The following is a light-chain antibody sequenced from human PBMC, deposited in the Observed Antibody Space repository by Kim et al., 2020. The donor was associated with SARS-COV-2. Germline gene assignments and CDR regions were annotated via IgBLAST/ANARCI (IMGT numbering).Light chain of an antibody. Sequence: DIQLTQSPSFLSASVGDRVTITCRASQGISSYLAWYQQKPGKAPKLLIYAASTLQSGVPSRFSGSGSGTEFTLTNSSLQPEDFTTYYFQQLNSYPRLTFGGGTKVDI. CDR3: QQLNSYPRLT. V-gene: IGKV1-9*01. CDR2: AAS. J-gene: IGKJ4*01. CDR1: QGISSY.